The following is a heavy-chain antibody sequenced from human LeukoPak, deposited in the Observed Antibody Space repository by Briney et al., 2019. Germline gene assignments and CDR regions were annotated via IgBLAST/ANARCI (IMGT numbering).Heavy chain of an antibody. D-gene: IGHD6-13*01. Sequence: SETLSLTCTVSGGSISSYYWSWIRQPPGKGLEWIGYIYYSGCTNYNSSLMSRVTIAVDTSKNQFSLKLSSVTAADTAVYYCARVTYSSSWPIYYYYGMDVWGKGTTVTVSS. CDR3: ARVTYSSSWPIYYYYGMDV. V-gene: IGHV4-59*01. CDR1: GGSISSYY. CDR2: IYYSGCT. J-gene: IGHJ6*04.